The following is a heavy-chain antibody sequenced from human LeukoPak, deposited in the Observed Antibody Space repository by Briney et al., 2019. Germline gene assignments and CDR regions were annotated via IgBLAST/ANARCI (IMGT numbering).Heavy chain of an antibody. CDR2: IKHDGST. Sequence: PSETLSLTCTVSGYSISSGYYWGWIRQPPGKGLEWIGEIKHDGSTKYNSSLKSRVTISIDTSKNQFSLKLSSVTAADTAVYYCARDTSYYDFWSGKNQDAFDIWGQGTMVTVSS. D-gene: IGHD3-3*01. V-gene: IGHV4-38-2*02. J-gene: IGHJ3*02. CDR1: GYSISSGYY. CDR3: ARDTSYYDFWSGKNQDAFDI.